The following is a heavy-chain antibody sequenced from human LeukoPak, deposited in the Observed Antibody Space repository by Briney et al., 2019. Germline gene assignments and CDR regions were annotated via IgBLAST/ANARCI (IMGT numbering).Heavy chain of an antibody. Sequence: PGRSLRLSCAASGFTFSSYAMHWVRQAPGKGLEWVAVISYDGSNKYYADSVKGRFTISRDNSKNTLYLQMNSLGAEDTAVYYCARGGVVVITPFDYWGQGTLVTVSS. D-gene: IGHD3-22*01. CDR1: GFTFSSYA. V-gene: IGHV3-30*04. J-gene: IGHJ4*02. CDR3: ARGGVVVITPFDY. CDR2: ISYDGSNK.